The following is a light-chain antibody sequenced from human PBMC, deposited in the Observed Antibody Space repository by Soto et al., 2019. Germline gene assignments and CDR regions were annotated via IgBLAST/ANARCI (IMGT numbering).Light chain of an antibody. Sequence: EIVLTQSPGTLSLSPGERVTLSCRASQRVSSNFLAWYQQKPGQAPRLLIYGASNRAAGIPDRFSGSGSGTDFTLTISRLEPVDFAVYYCHQYSSSRRTFGQGTKVDIK. CDR3: HQYSSSRRT. V-gene: IGKV3-20*01. CDR1: QRVSSNF. J-gene: IGKJ1*01. CDR2: GAS.